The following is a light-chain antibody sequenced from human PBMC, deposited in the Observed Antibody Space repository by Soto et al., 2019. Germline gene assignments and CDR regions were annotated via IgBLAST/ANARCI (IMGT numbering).Light chain of an antibody. CDR1: QGIGSW. CDR3: QQCNSFPLT. J-gene: IGKJ4*01. CDR2: SES. Sequence: DIQMTQSPSSVSASVGDRVTITCRASQGIGSWVAWYQQKPGRAPKLLIHSESNVESGVPSRFSGSGSGTDFTLTISSLEPEDFATYYCQQCNSFPLTFGGGTKVEIK. V-gene: IGKV1D-12*01.